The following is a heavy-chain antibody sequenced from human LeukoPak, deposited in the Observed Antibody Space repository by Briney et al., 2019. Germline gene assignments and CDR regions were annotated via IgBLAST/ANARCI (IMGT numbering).Heavy chain of an antibody. V-gene: IGHV7-4-1*02. CDR1: GYTFTSYA. Sequence: GASVKVSCKASGYTFTSYAMNWVRQAPGQGLEWMGWINTNTGNPTYAQGFTGRFVFSLDTSVSTAYLQISSLKAEDTAVYYCAREGRRYTNYYYYYMDVWGKGTTVTVSS. CDR3: AREGRRYTNYYYYYMDV. J-gene: IGHJ6*03. CDR2: INTNTGNP. D-gene: IGHD5-12*01.